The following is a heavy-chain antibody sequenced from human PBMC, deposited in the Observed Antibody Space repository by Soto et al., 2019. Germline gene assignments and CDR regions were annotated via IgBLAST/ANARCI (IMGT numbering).Heavy chain of an antibody. CDR2: IYWDDDK. CDR1: GFSLSTSGVG. CDR3: AHSRGIAAAGTGFYFDY. J-gene: IGHJ4*02. V-gene: IGHV2-5*02. D-gene: IGHD6-13*01. Sequence: SGPTLVNPTQTLTLTCTFSGFSLSTSGVGVGWIRQPPGKALEWLALIYWDDDKRYSPSLKSRLTITKDTSKNQVVLTMTNMDPVDTATYYCAHSRGIAAAGTGFYFDYWGQGTLVTVSS.